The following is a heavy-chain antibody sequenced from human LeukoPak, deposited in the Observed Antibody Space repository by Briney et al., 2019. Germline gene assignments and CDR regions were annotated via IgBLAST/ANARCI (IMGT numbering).Heavy chain of an antibody. CDR3: ARDREPALTFPDY. V-gene: IGHV3-30-3*01. Sequence: PGRSLRLSCAASGFTFSNYAMHWVRQTPDKGLEWVGFISYDSTNKYYSDSVKGRFTISRDNSRDTLYLQMNSLRPGDTAVYFCARDREPALTFPDYWGQGTLVIVSS. CDR1: GFTFSNYA. J-gene: IGHJ4*02. CDR2: ISYDSTNK. D-gene: IGHD1-14*01.